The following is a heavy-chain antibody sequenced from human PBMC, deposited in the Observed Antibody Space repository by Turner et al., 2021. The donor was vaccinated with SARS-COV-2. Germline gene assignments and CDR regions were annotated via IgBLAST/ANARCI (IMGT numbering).Heavy chain of an antibody. V-gene: IGHV4-39*01. Sequence: QLQLQESGPGLVKPSETLSLTCTVSGDSISSSRYYWGWIRQPPGKGLEWIGSIYYSGSTYYNPSLKSRVTISVDTSKNQFSLILSSVTAADTAVYCCARSNYDFWSGYYTFYFDYWGQGTLVTVSS. J-gene: IGHJ4*02. CDR1: GDSISSSRYY. CDR3: ARSNYDFWSGYYTFYFDY. D-gene: IGHD3-3*01. CDR2: IYYSGST.